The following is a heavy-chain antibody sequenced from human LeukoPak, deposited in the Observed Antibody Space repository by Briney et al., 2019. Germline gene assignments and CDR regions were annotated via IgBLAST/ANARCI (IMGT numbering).Heavy chain of an antibody. CDR1: GFTFSSYS. CDR3: ATDYRAAYFDY. Sequence: GGSLRLSCAASGFTFSSYSMNWVRQAPGKGLEWVSYISSSSSTIYYADSVKGRFTISRDNAKNSLYLQMNSLRAEDTAVYYCATDYRAAYFDYWGQGTLVTVSS. J-gene: IGHJ4*02. CDR2: ISSSSSTI. V-gene: IGHV3-48*04. D-gene: IGHD6-13*01.